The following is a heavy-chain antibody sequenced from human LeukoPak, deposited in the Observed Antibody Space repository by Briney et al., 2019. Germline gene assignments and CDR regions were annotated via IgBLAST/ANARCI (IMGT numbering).Heavy chain of an antibody. CDR3: AREGDTTGAAGTEFDY. D-gene: IGHD6-13*01. V-gene: IGHV3-48*01. CDR2: IDTSGTNI. Sequence: GGSLRLSCAASGFTFSGYCMNWVRQAPGKGLEWVSYIDTSGTNIYYSDSVRGRLTISRDNAKNSLYLQMNSLRAEDTAVYYCAREGDTTGAAGTEFDYWGQGALVTVSS. CDR1: GFTFSGYC. J-gene: IGHJ4*02.